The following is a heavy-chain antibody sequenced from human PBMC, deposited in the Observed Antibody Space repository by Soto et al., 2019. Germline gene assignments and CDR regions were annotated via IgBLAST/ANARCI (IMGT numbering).Heavy chain of an antibody. CDR3: AKAMDYYYYYGMDV. CDR1: GFTFCSYG. V-gene: IGHV3-30*18. CDR2: ISYDGSNK. J-gene: IGHJ6*02. Sequence: QVQLVESGGGVVQPGRSLRLSCAASGFTFCSYGMHWFRQPPCKGLEWVVVISYDGSNKYYADSVKGRFTISRDNSKNTLYLQMNILIAEDTAVYYCAKAMDYYYYYGMDVWGQGTTVTVSS.